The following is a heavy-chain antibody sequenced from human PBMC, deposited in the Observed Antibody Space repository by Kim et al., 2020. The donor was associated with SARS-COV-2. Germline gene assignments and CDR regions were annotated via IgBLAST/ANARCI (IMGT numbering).Heavy chain of an antibody. D-gene: IGHD1-26*01. CDR3: AREMDSGSYLGWPAVPHFDY. CDR2: INTNTGNP. J-gene: IGHJ4*02. V-gene: IGHV7-4-1*02. CDR1: GYTFTSYA. Sequence: ASVKVSCKASGYTFTSYAMNWVRQAPGQGLEWMGWINTNTGNPTYAQGFTGRFVFSLDTSVSTAYLQISSLKAEDTAVYYCAREMDSGSYLGWPAVPHFDYWGQGTLVTVSS.